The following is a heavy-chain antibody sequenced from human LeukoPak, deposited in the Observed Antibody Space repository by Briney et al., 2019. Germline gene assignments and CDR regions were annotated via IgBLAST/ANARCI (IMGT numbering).Heavy chain of an antibody. CDR3: ARHYGP. CDR1: GGSISNYY. CDR2: IYDSGST. Sequence: PSETLSLTCTVPGGSISNYYWNWIRQPPGKGLEWIGSIYDSGSTYYNPSLKSRVTISVDTSKNQFSLKLNSVTAADTAVYYCARHYGPWGQGTLVTVSS. D-gene: IGHD3-16*01. J-gene: IGHJ5*02. V-gene: IGHV4-59*05.